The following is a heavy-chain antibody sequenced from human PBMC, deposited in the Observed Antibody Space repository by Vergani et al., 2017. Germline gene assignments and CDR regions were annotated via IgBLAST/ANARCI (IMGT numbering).Heavy chain of an antibody. CDR3: ARQKGSGSQHTPGGFDP. CDR1: GYSIRSGYY. D-gene: IGHD3-10*01. CDR2: VYHSCST. Sequence: QVQLQESGPGLVKPSETLSLTCAVSGYSIRSGYYWGWIRQPPGKGLEWIGSVYHSCSTYYNPTLKSRVTISVDTSKNQFSLKLSSVTAADTAVYYCARQKGSGSQHTPGGFDPWGQGTLVTVSS. J-gene: IGHJ5*02. V-gene: IGHV4-38-2*01.